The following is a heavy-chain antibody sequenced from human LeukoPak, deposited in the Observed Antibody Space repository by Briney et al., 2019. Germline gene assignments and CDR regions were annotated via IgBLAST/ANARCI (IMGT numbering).Heavy chain of an antibody. D-gene: IGHD3-16*02. CDR1: GFILSSSE. CDR2: IAVDNPK. Sequence: PGGSLRLSCAASGFILSSSEMNWVRQAPGKGLECLSFIAVDNPKYYADSVKGRFTISRDNAKNSLYLQMNSLRAEDTAVYYCASSLSLWGNYRCHWGQGTLVTVSS. J-gene: IGHJ4*02. CDR3: ASSLSLWGNYRCH. V-gene: IGHV3-48*03.